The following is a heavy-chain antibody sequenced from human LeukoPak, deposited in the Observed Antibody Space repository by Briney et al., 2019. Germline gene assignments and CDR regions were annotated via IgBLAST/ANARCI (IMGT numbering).Heavy chain of an antibody. D-gene: IGHD2-2*02. CDR2: MNPNTGST. J-gene: IGHJ6*03. V-gene: IGHV1-8*01. CDR1: GYSFTSYD. Sequence: ASVKVSCKASGYSFTSYDINWMRQAPGQGLEWMGWMNPNTGSTGYAQKFQGRVTLARNISITTAYMELSRLGSEDTAVYYCARMYCGGTSCYRDYFYYMDVWGKGTMVTVSS. CDR3: ARMYCGGTSCYRDYFYYMDV.